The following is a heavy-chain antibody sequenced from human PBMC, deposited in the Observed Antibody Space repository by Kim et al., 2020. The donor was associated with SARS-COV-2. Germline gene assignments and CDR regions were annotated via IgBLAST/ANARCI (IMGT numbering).Heavy chain of an antibody. D-gene: IGHD5-18*01. V-gene: IGHV3-30*03. Sequence: ADSGRGRFTISRDNSKNTRCRQMNSLRAEDTAVYYCASHVDTAIAGTNYWGQGTLVTVSS. J-gene: IGHJ4*02. CDR3: ASHVDTAIAGTNY.